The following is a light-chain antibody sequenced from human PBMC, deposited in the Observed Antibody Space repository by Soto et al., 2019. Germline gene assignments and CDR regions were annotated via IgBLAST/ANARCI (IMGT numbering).Light chain of an antibody. CDR3: CSYAGSYPVV. CDR1: SSDVGGYNY. J-gene: IGLJ2*01. CDR2: DVS. Sequence: QSVLTQPRSVSGSPGQSVTISCTGTSSDVGGYNYVSWYQQHPGKAPKLMIYDVSKRPSGVPDRFSGSKSGNTASLTISGPQAEDEADYYCCSYAGSYPVVFGGGTKLTVL. V-gene: IGLV2-11*01.